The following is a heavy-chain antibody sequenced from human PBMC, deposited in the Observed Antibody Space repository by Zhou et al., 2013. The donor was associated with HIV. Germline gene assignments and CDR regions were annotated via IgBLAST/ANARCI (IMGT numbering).Heavy chain of an antibody. D-gene: IGHD5-12*01. J-gene: IGHJ6*03. CDR1: GGTFSSYA. V-gene: IGHV1-69*05. CDR3: AREGRGYSGYEGNYYYYMDV. CDR2: IIPIFGTA. Sequence: QVQLVQSGAEVKKPGSSVKVSCKASGGTFSSYAISWVRQAPGQGLEWMGGIIPIFGTANYAQKFQGRVTITTDESTSTAYMELSSLRSEDTAVYYCAREGRGYSGYEGNYYYYMDVWGKGTTVTVSS.